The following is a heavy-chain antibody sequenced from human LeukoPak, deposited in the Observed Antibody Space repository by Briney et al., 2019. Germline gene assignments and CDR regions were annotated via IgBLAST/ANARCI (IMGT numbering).Heavy chain of an antibody. CDR1: GFTFSSYS. CDR2: ISSSSSYI. CDR3: AKNSGYSYGRNDY. V-gene: IGHV3-21*04. D-gene: IGHD5-18*01. J-gene: IGHJ4*02. Sequence: GGSLRLSCAASGFTFSSYSMNWVRQAPGKGLEWVSSISSSSSYIYYADSVKGRFTISRDNSQNTLFLQMNSLRAEDTALYYCAKNSGYSYGRNDYWGQGTLVTVSS.